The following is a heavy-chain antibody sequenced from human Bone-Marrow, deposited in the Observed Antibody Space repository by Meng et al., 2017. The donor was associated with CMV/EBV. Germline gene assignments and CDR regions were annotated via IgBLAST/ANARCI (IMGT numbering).Heavy chain of an antibody. CDR3: ARDALGYYYDSSGYPGY. D-gene: IGHD3-22*01. V-gene: IGHV3-20*04. CDR1: GFTFDDYG. CDR2: INWNGGST. J-gene: IGHJ4*02. Sequence: GGSLRLSCAASGFTFDDYGMSWVRQAPGKGLEWVSGINWNGGSTGYADSVKGRFTISRDNAKNSLYLQMNSLRAEDTALYYCARDALGYYYDSSGYPGYWGQGTLVPVSS.